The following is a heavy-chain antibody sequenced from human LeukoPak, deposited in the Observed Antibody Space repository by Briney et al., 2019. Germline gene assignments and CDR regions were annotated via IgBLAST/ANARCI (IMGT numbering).Heavy chain of an antibody. D-gene: IGHD5-24*01. CDR2: INHSGST. V-gene: IGHV4-34*01. CDR3: ARERRDGYNRPIDY. Sequence: PSETLSLTCAVYGGSFSGYYWSWIRQPPGKGLEWIGEINHSGSTNYNPSLKSRVTISVDTSKNRFSLKLSSVTAADTAVYYCARERRDGYNRPIDYWGQGTLVTVSS. J-gene: IGHJ4*02. CDR1: GGSFSGYY.